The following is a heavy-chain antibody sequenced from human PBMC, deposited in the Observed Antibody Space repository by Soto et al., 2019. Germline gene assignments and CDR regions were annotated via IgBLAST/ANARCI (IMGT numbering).Heavy chain of an antibody. CDR2: IYYSGST. J-gene: IGHJ3*02. D-gene: IGHD1-1*01. V-gene: IGHV4-39*01. Sequence: QLQLQESGPGLVRPSETLSLTCAVSGGSISSGSYYWGWIRQAPGKGLEWIGSIYYSGSTYYNPSLKSRVTMSVDTSKNQFSLRLRSVAAADTAVYYCARPTEPGTSDAFDIWGQGTMLTV. CDR3: ARPTEPGTSDAFDI. CDR1: GGSISSGSYY.